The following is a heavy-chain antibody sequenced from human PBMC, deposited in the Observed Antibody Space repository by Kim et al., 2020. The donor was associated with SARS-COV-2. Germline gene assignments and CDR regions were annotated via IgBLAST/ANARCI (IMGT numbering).Heavy chain of an antibody. V-gene: IGHV3-23*03. J-gene: IGHJ4*02. D-gene: IGHD6-19*01. CDR1: GFTFSSYA. CDR2: IYSGGSST. Sequence: GGSLRLSCAASGFTFSSYAMSWIRQAPGKGLEWISVIYSGGSSTYYADPVKGRFTISRDNSKNTLYLQMNSLRAEDTAVYYCAKGKGSIAVAGTALSPFYYWGQGTLVTVSS. CDR3: AKGKGSIAVAGTALSPFYY.